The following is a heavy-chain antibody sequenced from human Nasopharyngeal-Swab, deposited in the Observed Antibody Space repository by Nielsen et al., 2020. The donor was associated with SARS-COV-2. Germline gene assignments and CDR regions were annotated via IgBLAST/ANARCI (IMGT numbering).Heavy chain of an antibody. J-gene: IGHJ4*02. Sequence: GESLKFSCEGSGFTFGSYSTNWVRQAPGKGLEWVSCIKNRNNYTYYADSVKGRFTISRDNAKNSLYLQMNSLRAEDTAVYYCAREGDYWGQGTLVTVSS. CDR1: GFTFGSYS. CDR3: AREGDY. V-gene: IGHV3-21*01. CDR2: IKNRNNYT.